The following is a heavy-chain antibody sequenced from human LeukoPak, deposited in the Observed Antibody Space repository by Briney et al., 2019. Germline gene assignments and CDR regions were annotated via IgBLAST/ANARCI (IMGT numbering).Heavy chain of an antibody. J-gene: IGHJ4*02. D-gene: IGHD2-2*01. Sequence: PGGSLRLSCAASGFTFSSYAMSWVRQAPGKGLEWVSGISGSGGSTYYADSLKGRFTISRDNSKNTLYLQMNSLRAEDTAVYYCANGPDCSSTSCYWSYFDYWGQGTLVTVSS. CDR2: ISGSGGST. CDR1: GFTFSSYA. V-gene: IGHV3-23*01. CDR3: ANGPDCSSTSCYWSYFDY.